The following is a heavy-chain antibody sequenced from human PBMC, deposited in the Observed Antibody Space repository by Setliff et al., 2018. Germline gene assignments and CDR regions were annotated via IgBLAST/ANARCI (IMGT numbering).Heavy chain of an antibody. CDR3: TRGTFSDFWSGDYYDY. Sequence: GGSLRLSCAASGFTFSSYSMNWVRQAPGKGLEWVSSIGSSSSYIYYADSVKGRFTISRDNAKNSLYLQMNSLRAEDTAVYYCTRGTFSDFWSGDYYDYWGQGTLVTVSS. D-gene: IGHD3-3*01. J-gene: IGHJ4*02. CDR1: GFTFSSYS. V-gene: IGHV3-21*01. CDR2: IGSSSSYI.